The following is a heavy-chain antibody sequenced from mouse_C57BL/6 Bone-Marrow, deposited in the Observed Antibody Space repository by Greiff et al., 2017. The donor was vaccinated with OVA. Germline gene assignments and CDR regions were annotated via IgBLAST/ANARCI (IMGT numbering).Heavy chain of an antibody. D-gene: IGHD2-12*01. V-gene: IGHV1-81*01. Sequence: QVQLKESGAELARPGASVKLSCKASGYTFTSYGISWVKQRTGQGLEWIGEIYPRSGNTYYNEKFKGKATLTADKSSSTAYMELRSLTSEDSAVYFCARLRGAWFAYWGQGTLVTGSA. CDR2: IYPRSGNT. CDR3: ARLRGAWFAY. J-gene: IGHJ3*01. CDR1: GYTFTSYG.